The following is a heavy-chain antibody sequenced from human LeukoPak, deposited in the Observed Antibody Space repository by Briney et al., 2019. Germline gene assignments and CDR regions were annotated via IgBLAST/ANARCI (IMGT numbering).Heavy chain of an antibody. CDR3: ARDQVTVTKGFYS. CDR1: DDSFSSHY. V-gene: IGHV4-59*11. CDR2: ISYIGST. Sequence: SETLSLTCAVSDDSFSSHYWTWVRQPPGKGLEWIGYISYIGSTNYNPSLKSRVTISIDTSRNQFSLRLSSVTAADTAVYYCARDQVTVTKGFYSRGQGTMVSVAS. D-gene: IGHD4-17*01. J-gene: IGHJ3*01.